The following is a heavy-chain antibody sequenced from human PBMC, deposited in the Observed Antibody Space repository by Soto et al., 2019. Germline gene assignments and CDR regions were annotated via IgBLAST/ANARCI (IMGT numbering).Heavy chain of an antibody. J-gene: IGHJ6*02. D-gene: IGHD6-6*01. CDR3: AREYNIAAPRGGHNYYYYGMDV. V-gene: IGHV1-69*13. CDR1: GCTFSSYA. CDR2: IIPIFGTA. Sequence: ASVKVSCKASGCTFSSYAISWVRQAPGQGLEWMGGIIPIFGTANYAQKFQGRVTITADESTSTAYMELSSLRSEEMAVYYCAREYNIAAPRGGHNYYYYGMDVWGQGTTVTVSS.